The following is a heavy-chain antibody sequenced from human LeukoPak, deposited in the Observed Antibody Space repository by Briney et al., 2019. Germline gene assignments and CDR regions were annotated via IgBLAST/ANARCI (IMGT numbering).Heavy chain of an antibody. CDR3: TRNPGMDV. CDR1: GFTFSSYA. J-gene: IGHJ6*02. V-gene: IGHV3-23*01. Sequence: PGGSLRLSCAASGFTFSSYAMSWVRQAPGKGLEWVSAISGSGVSSYYADSVKGRFTISRDNSKNTLYLQMNSLRTEDTAVYYCTRNPGMDVWGQGTTVTVSS. CDR2: ISGSGVSS.